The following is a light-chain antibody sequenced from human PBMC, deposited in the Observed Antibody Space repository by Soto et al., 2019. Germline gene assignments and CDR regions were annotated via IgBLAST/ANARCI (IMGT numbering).Light chain of an antibody. Sequence: DIQMTQSPSSLSASVGDRVTITCQASQHISHYLTWYQQKPGEAPKLLIYDASNLKTGVPSRFSGGGSGTQFTFTINSLQPEDIAVYAFQQYDHFPITSGPGTKVDIK. J-gene: IGKJ3*01. CDR1: QHISHY. CDR3: QQYDHFPIT. V-gene: IGKV1-33*01. CDR2: DAS.